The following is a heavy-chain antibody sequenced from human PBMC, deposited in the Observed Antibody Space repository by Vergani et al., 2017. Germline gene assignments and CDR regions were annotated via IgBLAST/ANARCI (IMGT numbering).Heavy chain of an antibody. J-gene: IGHJ5*02. CDR2: IYPADSDT. D-gene: IGHD1-1*01. Sequence: EEELVQSGPEMRKPGESLKISCKGSEYSFGNYWIGWVRQMPGKGLEWMGIIYPADSDTRYSPSFQGQVTISADKSISTAFLQWDSLKASDPALYYCARHTTYTASWGQGTLVTVSS. V-gene: IGHV5-51*01. CDR1: EYSFGNYW. CDR3: ARHTTYTAS.